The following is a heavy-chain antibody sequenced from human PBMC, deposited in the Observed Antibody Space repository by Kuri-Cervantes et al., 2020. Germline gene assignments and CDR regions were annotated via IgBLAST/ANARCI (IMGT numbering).Heavy chain of an antibody. V-gene: IGHV3-21*01. CDR1: GFTFDDYA. CDR3: ARADYGYSSGCIDY. Sequence: GESLKISCAASGFTFDDYAMHWVRQAPGKGLEWVSSISSSSSYIYYADSVKGRFTISRDNAKNSLYLQMNSLRAEDTAVYYCARADYGYSSGCIDYWGQGTLVTVSS. D-gene: IGHD6-19*01. CDR2: ISSSSSYI. J-gene: IGHJ4*02.